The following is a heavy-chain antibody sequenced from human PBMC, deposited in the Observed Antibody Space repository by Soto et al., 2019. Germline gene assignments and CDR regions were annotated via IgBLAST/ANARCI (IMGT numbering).Heavy chain of an antibody. D-gene: IGHD5-12*01. CDR1: GFTFTNYE. V-gene: IGHV3-48*03. CDR2: ISSSSKTT. CDR3: ARDPEKYSGSDLGIDY. Sequence: GSLRLSCAASGFTFTNYEMNWVRQAPGKGLEWISYISSSSKTTSYVDSVKGRFTISRDNAKNSLYLQMNSLRAEDTAVYYCARDPEKYSGSDLGIDYWGQGTLVTVSS. J-gene: IGHJ4*02.